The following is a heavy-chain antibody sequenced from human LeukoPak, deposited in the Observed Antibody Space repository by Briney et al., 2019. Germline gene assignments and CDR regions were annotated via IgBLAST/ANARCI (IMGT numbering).Heavy chain of an antibody. J-gene: IGHJ2*01. CDR3: ASLPGGKTAALEFDL. D-gene: IGHD6-13*01. Sequence: GGSLRLSYAASGFIISNDWMHWVRQAPGKGLVWVSGSKTDGTNIGYADSVKGRFTISRDNAKNTLYLEMNSLRAEDTAVYYCASLPGGKTAALEFDLRGRGTLVTVSS. V-gene: IGHV3-74*01. CDR2: SKTDGTNI. CDR1: GFIISNDW.